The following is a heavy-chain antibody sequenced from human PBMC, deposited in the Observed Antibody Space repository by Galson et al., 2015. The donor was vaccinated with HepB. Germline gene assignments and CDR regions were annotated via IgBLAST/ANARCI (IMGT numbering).Heavy chain of an antibody. CDR2: INPDGTSK. CDR1: GFPFSRYR. Sequence: SLRLSCAASGFPFSRYRMTWVRQAPGTGLEWVAHINPDGTSKYYVDPVKGRFTISRDNAKDSVYLQLDSLRAEDTAVYYCARRISLVRGIITKPDYYYGMDVWGQGTTVTVAS. D-gene: IGHD3-10*01. V-gene: IGHV3-7*03. CDR3: ARRISLVRGIITKPDYYYGMDV. J-gene: IGHJ6*02.